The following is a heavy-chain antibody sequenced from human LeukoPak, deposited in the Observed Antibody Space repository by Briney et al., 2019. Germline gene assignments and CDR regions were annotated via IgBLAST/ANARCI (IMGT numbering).Heavy chain of an antibody. V-gene: IGHV4-59*12. J-gene: IGHJ4*02. Sequence: SETLSLTCTVSGGSISSYYWSWIRQPPGKGLEWIGYIYYSGSTNYNPSLKSRVTISVDTSKNQFSLKLSSVTAADTAVYYCARGISLGSGWYRDWGQGTLVTVSS. CDR3: ARGISLGSGWYRD. CDR2: IYYSGST. D-gene: IGHD6-19*01. CDR1: GGSISSYY.